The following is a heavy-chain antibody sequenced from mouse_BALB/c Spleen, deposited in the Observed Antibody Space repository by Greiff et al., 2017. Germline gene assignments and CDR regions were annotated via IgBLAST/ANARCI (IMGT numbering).Heavy chain of an antibody. V-gene: IGHV5-6*01. CDR1: GFTFSSYG. CDR3: ARHAYGSSYETLYYAMDY. J-gene: IGHJ4*01. D-gene: IGHD1-1*01. CDR2: ISSGGSYT. Sequence: EVMLVESGGDLVKPGGSLKLSCAASGFTFSSYGMSWVRQTPDKRLEWVATISSGGSYTYYPDSVKGRFTISRDNAKNTLYLQMSSLKSEDTAMYYCARHAYGSSYETLYYAMDYWGQGTSVTVSS.